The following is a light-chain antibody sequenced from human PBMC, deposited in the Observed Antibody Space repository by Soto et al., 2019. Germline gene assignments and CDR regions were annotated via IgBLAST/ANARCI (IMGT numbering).Light chain of an antibody. Sequence: DIQMTQSPSTLSASVGDRVTITCRASQSISSWLAWYQQKPGKAPKLLIYAASSLQSGVPSRFSSSGSGTAFTLTISSLQPEDFSTYYCQQSYSTPRLTFGGGTKVDIK. CDR1: QSISSW. CDR3: QQSYSTPRLT. CDR2: AAS. V-gene: IGKV1-39*01. J-gene: IGKJ4*01.